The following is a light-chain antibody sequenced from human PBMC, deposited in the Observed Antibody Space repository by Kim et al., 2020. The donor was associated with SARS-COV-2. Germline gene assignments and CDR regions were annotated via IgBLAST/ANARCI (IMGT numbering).Light chain of an antibody. V-gene: IGLV3-19*01. CDR3: NSRDSSGNRV. J-gene: IGLJ2*01. CDR1: SLRSYY. CDR2: GKN. Sequence: LEQTVSTTCQGDSLRSYYASWYQQTPGQAPVLVIYGKNNRPSGIPDRFSGSSSGNTASLTITGAQAEDEADYYCNSRDSSGNRVFGGGTQLTVL.